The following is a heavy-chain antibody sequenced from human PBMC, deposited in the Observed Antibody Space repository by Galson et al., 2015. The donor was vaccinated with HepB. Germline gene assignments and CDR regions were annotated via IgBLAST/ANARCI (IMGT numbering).Heavy chain of an antibody. CDR2: ISRKSNYI. J-gene: IGHJ4*02. CDR1: GFTFKTYS. CDR3: ARPPVGDPDSGTPLYYFDS. V-gene: IGHV3-21*01. Sequence: SLRLSCAGSGFTFKTYSMNWVRQAPGKGLEWVSSISRKSNYIYYADSVKGRFTIPRDNAQNSLFLQMNSLRAEDTAVYFCARPPVGDPDSGTPLYYFDSWGQGTLVIVSS. D-gene: IGHD3-10*01.